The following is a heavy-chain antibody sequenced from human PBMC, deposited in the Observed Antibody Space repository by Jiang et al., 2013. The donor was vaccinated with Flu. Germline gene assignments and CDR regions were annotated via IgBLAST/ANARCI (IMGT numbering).Heavy chain of an antibody. CDR2: IIPIFGTA. CDR1: GGTFSSYA. V-gene: IGHV1-69*06. Sequence: GAEVKKPGSSVKVSCKASGGTFSSYAISWVRQAPGQGLEWMGGIIPIFGTANYAQKFQGRVTITADKSTSTAYMELSSLRSEDTAVYYCAREDLANTYYYDSSGSKTAFDIWGQGTMVTVSS. J-gene: IGHJ3*02. CDR3: AREDLANTYYYDSSGSKTAFDI. D-gene: IGHD3-22*01.